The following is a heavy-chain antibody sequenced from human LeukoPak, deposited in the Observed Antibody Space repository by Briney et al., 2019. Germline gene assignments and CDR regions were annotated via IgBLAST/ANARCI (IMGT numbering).Heavy chain of an antibody. V-gene: IGHV1-2*06. J-gene: IGHJ4*02. CDR1: GYTFTGYY. D-gene: IGHD6-6*01. CDR2: INPNSGGT. Sequence: ASVKVSCKASGYTFTGYYMHWVRQAPGQGLEWMGRINPNSGGTSYAQKFQGRVTMTRDTSISTAYMELSRLRSDDTAVYYCASALGARTPMDDYWGQGTLVTVSS. CDR3: ASALGARTPMDDY.